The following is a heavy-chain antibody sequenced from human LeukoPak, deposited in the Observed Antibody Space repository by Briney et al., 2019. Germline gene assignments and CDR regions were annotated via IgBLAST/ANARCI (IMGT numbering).Heavy chain of an antibody. V-gene: IGHV3-21*01. CDR1: GFTFSSYA. J-gene: IGHJ3*02. CDR3: ARDLAVAGPYDAFDI. CDR2: ISSSSSYI. Sequence: PGRSLRLSCAASGFTFSSYAMHWVRQAPGKGLEWVSSISSSSSYIYYADSVKGRFTISRDNAKNSLYLQMNSLRAEDTAVYYRARDLAVAGPYDAFDIWGQGTMVTVSS. D-gene: IGHD6-19*01.